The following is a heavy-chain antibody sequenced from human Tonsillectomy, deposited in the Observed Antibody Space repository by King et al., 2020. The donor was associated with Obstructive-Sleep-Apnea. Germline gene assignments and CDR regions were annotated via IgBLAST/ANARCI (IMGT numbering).Heavy chain of an antibody. Sequence: VQLQESGPGLVKPSETLSLTCTVSGGSISSYYWSWIRQPPGKGLEWIGYIYYSGSTNYNPSLRSRVTISVDTSKNQFSLKLYSVTAADTGVYYCARAPYGSGIIDWFDPWGQGTLVTVS. V-gene: IGHV4-59*01. D-gene: IGHD3-10*01. CDR2: IYYSGST. CDR1: GGSISSYY. J-gene: IGHJ5*02. CDR3: ARAPYGSGIIDWFDP.